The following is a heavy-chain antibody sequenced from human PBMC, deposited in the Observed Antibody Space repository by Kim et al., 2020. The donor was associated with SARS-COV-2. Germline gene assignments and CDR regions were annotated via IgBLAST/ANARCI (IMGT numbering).Heavy chain of an antibody. Sequence: GESLKISCKGSGYSFTSYWIGWVRQMPGKGLEWMGIIYPGDSDTRYSPSFQGQVTISADKSISTAYLQWSSLKASDTAMYYCARQQFSSSWSVWGNYYYYYGMDVWGQGTTVTVSS. J-gene: IGHJ6*02. CDR3: ARQQFSSSWSVWGNYYYYYGMDV. V-gene: IGHV5-51*01. CDR2: IYPGDSDT. CDR1: GYSFTSYW. D-gene: IGHD6-13*01.